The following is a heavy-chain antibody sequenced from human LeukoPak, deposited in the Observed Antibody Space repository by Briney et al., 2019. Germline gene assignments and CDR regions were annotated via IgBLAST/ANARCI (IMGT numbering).Heavy chain of an antibody. CDR3: ASMPGGYCSSTSCYGDAFDI. J-gene: IGHJ3*02. V-gene: IGHV3-23*01. D-gene: IGHD2-2*01. Sequence: PGGSLRLSCAASGFTFSSYAMSWVRQAPGKGLEWVSAISGSGGSTYYADSVKGRFTISRDNSKNTLYLQMNSLRAEDTAVYYCASMPGGYCSSTSCYGDAFDIWGQGTMVTVSS. CDR1: GFTFSSYA. CDR2: ISGSGGST.